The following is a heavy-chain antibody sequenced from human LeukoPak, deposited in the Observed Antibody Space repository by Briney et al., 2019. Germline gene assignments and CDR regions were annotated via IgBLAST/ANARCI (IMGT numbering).Heavy chain of an antibody. Sequence: SDPLSLPCAVYGGPLSGYYWRWIPQPPGKGLEGIGEINHSRSTNYTPSLKSRVTISVDTSKNQFSLKMSSVTAADTAVYYCARRRYRKGFDYWGQGTLVTVSS. CDR2: INHSRST. CDR3: ARRRYRKGFDY. D-gene: IGHD1-1*01. V-gene: IGHV4-34*01. J-gene: IGHJ4*02. CDR1: GGPLSGYY.